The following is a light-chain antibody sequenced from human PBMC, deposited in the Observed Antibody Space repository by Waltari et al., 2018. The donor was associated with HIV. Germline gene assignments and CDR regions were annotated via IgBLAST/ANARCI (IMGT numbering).Light chain of an antibody. CDR2: NND. V-gene: IGLV1-44*01. J-gene: IGLJ3*02. CDR3: ASWDDKLDGWV. Sequence: QSLLPQPPSASGTPGQRVTIPCSGSYSNIGSNTVHWHQQLPGSAPRALIYNNDRRPSGVPDRFSGSKSGTSASLAISGLQSEDQGDYYCASWDDKLDGWVFGGGTRLTVL. CDR1: YSNIGSNT.